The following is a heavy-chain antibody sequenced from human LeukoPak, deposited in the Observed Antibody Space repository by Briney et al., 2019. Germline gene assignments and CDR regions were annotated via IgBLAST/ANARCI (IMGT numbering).Heavy chain of an antibody. CDR2: ISAYNGNT. CDR3: ARGPRDSSGYYDY. CDR1: GYTFTSYG. V-gene: IGHV1-18*01. D-gene: IGHD3-22*01. J-gene: IGHJ4*02. Sequence: GASVKVSCKASGYTFTSYGISWVRQAPGQGLEWMGWISAYNGNTNYAQKLQGRVTMTTDTSTSTVYMELSSLRSEDTAVYYCARGPRDSSGYYDYWGQGTLVTVSS.